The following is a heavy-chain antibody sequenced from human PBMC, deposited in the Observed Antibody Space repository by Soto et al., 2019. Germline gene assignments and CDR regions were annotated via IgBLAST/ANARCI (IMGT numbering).Heavy chain of an antibody. V-gene: IGHV3-30*03. CDR1: GFTFSSYG. J-gene: IGHJ4*02. CDR2: ISYDGSDK. D-gene: IGHD6-13*01. CDR3: GAGQYFSDY. Sequence: QVQLVESGGGVDQPGRSLRLSCAASGFTFSSYGMHWVRQAPGKGLEWVALISYDGSDKYYADSVKGRFTISRDNSKNTQYLQMNSLRVEDTAVYYCGAGQYFSDYWGQGTLVTVSS.